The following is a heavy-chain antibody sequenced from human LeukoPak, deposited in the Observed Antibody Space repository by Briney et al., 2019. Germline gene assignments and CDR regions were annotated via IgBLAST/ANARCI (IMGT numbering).Heavy chain of an antibody. CDR2: ISGDNPGT. Sequence: GGSLRLSCAASGFTFNIYAMSWVRQTPGKGLEWVSAISGDNPGTYHADSVKGRFTISRDNSKSTLYLQMTNLKVEDTAIYYCAKAPRGSCNGGPCYYLDVWGKGTTVTVSS. CDR1: GFTFNIYA. CDR3: AKAPRGSCNGGPCYYLDV. D-gene: IGHD2-15*01. V-gene: IGHV3-23*01. J-gene: IGHJ6*03.